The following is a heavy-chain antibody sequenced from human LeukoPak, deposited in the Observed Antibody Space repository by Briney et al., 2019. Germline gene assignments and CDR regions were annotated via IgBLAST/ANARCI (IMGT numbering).Heavy chain of an antibody. D-gene: IGHD5-18*01. J-gene: IGHJ6*04. Sequence: ASVKVSCKVSGYTLTELSMHWVRQAPGKGLEWMGGFDPEDGETIYAQKFQGRVTMTEDTSTDTAYMELSSLRSEDTAVYYCATYHPDTAMLAGMDVCGKGTTVTVSS. CDR2: FDPEDGET. CDR3: ATYHPDTAMLAGMDV. CDR1: GYTLTELS. V-gene: IGHV1-24*01.